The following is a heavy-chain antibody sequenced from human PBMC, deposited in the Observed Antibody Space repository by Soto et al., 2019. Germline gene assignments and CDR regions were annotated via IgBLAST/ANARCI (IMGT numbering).Heavy chain of an antibody. D-gene: IGHD4-4*01. Sequence: EVHLLESGGGLVQPGGSLRLSCVASGFTFSSYAMSWVRQAPGKGLEWVSSIVGSGGRTYYADSVQGRFTISRDNSKNTXXLQMNSLGAEDTAIFYCAKAPVPDYTAYGSCVFELWGRGTLVTVPS. V-gene: IGHV3-23*01. CDR1: GFTFSSYA. CDR2: IVGSGGRT. CDR3: AKAPVPDYTAYGSCVFEL. J-gene: IGHJ1*01.